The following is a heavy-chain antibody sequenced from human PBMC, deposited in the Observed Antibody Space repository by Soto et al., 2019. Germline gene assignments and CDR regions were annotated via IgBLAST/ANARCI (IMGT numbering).Heavy chain of an antibody. D-gene: IGHD5-12*01. CDR2: IIPLTETP. J-gene: IGHJ4*02. V-gene: IGHV1-69*13. CDR1: GGTFSNYA. CDR3: AKRRGRDGYNLYYYFDY. Sequence: GASVKVSCKASGGTFSNYAISWVRQAPGHGLEWVGGIIPLTETPVYAQTVQGRLTITADEITSAAYMELNSLRAEDTAVYYCAKRRGRDGYNLYYYFDYWGQGTLVTVSS.